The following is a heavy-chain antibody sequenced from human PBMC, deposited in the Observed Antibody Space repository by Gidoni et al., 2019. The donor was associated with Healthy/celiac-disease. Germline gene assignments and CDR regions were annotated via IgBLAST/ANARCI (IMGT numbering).Heavy chain of an antibody. J-gene: IGHJ4*02. V-gene: IGHV3-30-3*01. D-gene: IGHD3-22*01. CDR1: GFTFSSYA. Sequence: QVQLVESGGGVVQPGRSLRLSCAASGFTFSSYAMHWVRQAPGKGLEWVAVISYDGSNKYYADSVKGRFTISRDNSKNTLYLQMNSLRAEDTAVYYCARERNTMIVVVMAYWGQGTLVTVSS. CDR2: ISYDGSNK. CDR3: ARERNTMIVVVMAY.